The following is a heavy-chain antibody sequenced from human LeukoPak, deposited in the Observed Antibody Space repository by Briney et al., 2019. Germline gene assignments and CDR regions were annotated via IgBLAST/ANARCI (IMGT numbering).Heavy chain of an antibody. Sequence: SQTLSLTCGVSGTSINRGTHYWSWVRQAAGKGLEWIGRVCATGNTNYNPSLWSRLSISIDTSRNQFSLRLGSVTAADTAIYYCARDRSYYSDTGADYWGQGKMVIVSS. V-gene: IGHV4-61*02. CDR2: VCATGNT. CDR1: GTSINRGTHY. CDR3: ARDRSYYSDTGADY. D-gene: IGHD2-8*02. J-gene: IGHJ4*02.